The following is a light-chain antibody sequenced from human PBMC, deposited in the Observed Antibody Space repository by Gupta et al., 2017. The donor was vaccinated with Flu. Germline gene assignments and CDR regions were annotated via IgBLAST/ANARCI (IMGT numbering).Light chain of an antibody. Sequence: RVTISCSGSNSNIGSNIVNWYQQLPGTAPNLLIYTYNQRPSGVPDRFSASKSGTSASLAISGLQSEDEADYYCAAWDDSLNGWVFGGGTKLTVL. J-gene: IGLJ3*02. CDR1: NSNIGSNI. V-gene: IGLV1-44*01. CDR2: TYN. CDR3: AAWDDSLNGWV.